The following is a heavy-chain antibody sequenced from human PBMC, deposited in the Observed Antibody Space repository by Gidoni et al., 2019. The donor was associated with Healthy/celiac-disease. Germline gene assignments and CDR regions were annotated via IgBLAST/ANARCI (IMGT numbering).Heavy chain of an antibody. V-gene: IGHV4-59*01. J-gene: IGHJ2*01. CDR2: IYYSGST. CDR3: ARDRAPYDSSGYYFYWYFDL. Sequence: QVQLQESGPGLVKPSETLSLTCTVSGGSISSYYLSWIRQPPGKGLEWIGYIYYSGSTNYNPSLKSRVTISVDTSKNQFSLKLSSVTAADTAVYYCARDRAPYDSSGYYFYWYFDLWGRGTLVTVSS. D-gene: IGHD3-22*01. CDR1: GGSISSYY.